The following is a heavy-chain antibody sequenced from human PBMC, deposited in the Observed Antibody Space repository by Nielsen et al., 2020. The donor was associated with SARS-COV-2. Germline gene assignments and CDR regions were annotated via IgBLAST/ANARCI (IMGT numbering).Heavy chain of an antibody. CDR3: VRDTLSHGLDV. J-gene: IGHJ6*02. D-gene: IGHD2/OR15-2a*01. CDR1: GASIRNSRYY. Sequence: SEILSPTCSVPGASIRNSRYYWTWVRQLPGRGPEWIGNIHYTGSANYSPSLKSRLSMSLEASRNQFSLSVKSMTAADSAEYYCVRDTLSHGLDVWGQGITVTVSS. V-gene: IGHV4-31*03. CDR2: IHYTGSA.